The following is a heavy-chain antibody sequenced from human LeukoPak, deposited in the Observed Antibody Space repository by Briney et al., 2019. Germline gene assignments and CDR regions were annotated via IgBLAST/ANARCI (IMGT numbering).Heavy chain of an antibody. J-gene: IGHJ4*02. CDR2: VYYGGST. D-gene: IGHD2-15*01. V-gene: IGHV4-59*01. CDR3: ARGRGCSGGSCYADY. CDR1: GGSISSYY. Sequence: SETLSLTCTVSGGSISSYYWSWIRQPPGKGLAWIGYVYYGGSTSYSPSLKSRVTISVDTSKNQFSLKLSSVTAADTAVYYCARGRGCSGGSCYADYWGQGTLVTVSS.